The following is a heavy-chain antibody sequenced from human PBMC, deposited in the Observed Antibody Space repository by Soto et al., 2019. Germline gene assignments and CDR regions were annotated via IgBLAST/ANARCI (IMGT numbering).Heavy chain of an antibody. CDR3: ARGHDILTGYFKRPFYYYYGMDV. Sequence: WASVKVSCKASGYTFTGYYMHWVRQAPGQGLEWMGWINPNSGGTNYAQKFQGWVTMTRDTSISTAYMELSRLRSDDTAVYYCARGHDILTGYFKRPFYYYYGMDVWGQGTTVTVSS. D-gene: IGHD3-9*01. V-gene: IGHV1-2*04. CDR1: GYTFTGYY. CDR2: INPNSGGT. J-gene: IGHJ6*02.